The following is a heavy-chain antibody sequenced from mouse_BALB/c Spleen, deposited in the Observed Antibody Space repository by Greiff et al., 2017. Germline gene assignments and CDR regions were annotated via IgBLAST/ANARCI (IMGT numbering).Heavy chain of an antibody. D-gene: IGHD1-1*02. J-gene: IGHJ4*01. Sequence: EVMLVESGGGLVKPGGSLKLSCAASGFTFSSYAMSWVRQTPEKRLEWVASISSGGSTYYPDSVKGRFTISRDNARNILYLQMSSLRSEDTAMYYCARGGSYVSYAMDYWGQGTSVTVSS. V-gene: IGHV5-6-5*01. CDR3: ARGGSYVSYAMDY. CDR1: GFTFSSYA. CDR2: ISSGGST.